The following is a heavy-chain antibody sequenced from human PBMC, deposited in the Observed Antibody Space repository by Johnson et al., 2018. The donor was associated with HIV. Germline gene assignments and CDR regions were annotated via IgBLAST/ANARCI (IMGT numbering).Heavy chain of an antibody. D-gene: IGHD3-10*02. CDR2: IRWNSGSI. Sequence: QLVESGGGLVQPGRSLRLSCAASGFTFDDYAMHWVRQAPGKGLAWVSGIRWNSGSIGYADSVKGRFTISRDNAKNSLYLQMNRLRAADTALYYCAKDLLTMLASSHAFDIWGQGTMVTVSS. CDR1: GFTFDDYA. V-gene: IGHV3-9*01. CDR3: AKDLLTMLASSHAFDI. J-gene: IGHJ3*02.